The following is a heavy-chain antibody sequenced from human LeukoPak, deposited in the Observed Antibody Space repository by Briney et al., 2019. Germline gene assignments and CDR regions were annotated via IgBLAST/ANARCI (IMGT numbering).Heavy chain of an antibody. D-gene: IGHD2-2*01. CDR2: IYSGGST. CDR3: ARAAMSWGDWFDP. V-gene: IGHV3-66*01. CDR1: GFTFSSYG. J-gene: IGHJ5*02. Sequence: GGSLRLSCAASGFTFSSYGMSWVRQAPGKGLEWVSLIYSGGSTYYADSVKGRFTISRDNSKNTLYLQMNSLRAEDTAVYYCARAAMSWGDWFDPWGQGTLVTVSS.